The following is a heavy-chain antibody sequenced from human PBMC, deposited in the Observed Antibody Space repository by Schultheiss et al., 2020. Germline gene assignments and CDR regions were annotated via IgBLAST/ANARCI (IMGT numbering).Heavy chain of an antibody. J-gene: IGHJ5*02. D-gene: IGHD4-17*01. V-gene: IGHV1-69*02. CDR1: GGTFSSYT. CDR3: ARTFTTTVPTPQLGWFDP. Sequence: SVKVSCKASGGTFSSYTISWVRQAPGQGLEWMGRIIPILGIANYAQKFQGRVTITADKSTSTAYMELSSLRSEDTAVYYCARTFTTTVPTPQLGWFDPWGQGTLVTVSS. CDR2: IIPILGIA.